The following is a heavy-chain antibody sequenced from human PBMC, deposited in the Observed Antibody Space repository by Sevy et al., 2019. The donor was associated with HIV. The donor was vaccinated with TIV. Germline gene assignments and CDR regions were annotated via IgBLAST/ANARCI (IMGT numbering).Heavy chain of an antibody. J-gene: IGHJ6*02. D-gene: IGHD3-3*01. CDR3: AGGPSGDFWSGYLPV. Sequence: ASVKVSCKASGGTFSSYAISWVRQAPGQGLEWMGGIIPIFGTANYAQKFQGRVTITADESTSTAYMELGSLRSEDTAVYYCAGGPSGDFWSGYLPVWGQGTTVTVSS. CDR1: GGTFSSYA. CDR2: IIPIFGTA. V-gene: IGHV1-69*13.